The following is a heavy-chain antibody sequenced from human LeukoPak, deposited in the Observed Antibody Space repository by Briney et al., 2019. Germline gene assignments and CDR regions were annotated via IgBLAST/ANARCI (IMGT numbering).Heavy chain of an antibody. J-gene: IGHJ5*01. Sequence: SEALSLTCAVYGGFFSGYNLNWVRQAPGKGLEWIGEINHLGNTKKSPSLKGRVTLSVDTSKNQFSLKVTSVTAADTAVYYCARGSPKLDSWGQGTPVTVSS. CDR1: GGFFSGYN. V-gene: IGHV4-34*01. CDR2: INHLGNT. CDR3: ARGSPKLDS.